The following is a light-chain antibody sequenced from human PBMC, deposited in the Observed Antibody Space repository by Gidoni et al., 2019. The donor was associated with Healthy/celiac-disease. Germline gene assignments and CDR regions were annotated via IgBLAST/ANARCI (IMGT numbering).Light chain of an antibody. Sequence: DIMVTHAPDPLAVTLGARATDNGTSSQSVLYSSNNKNSLAWYKQKPVQTPKLLIYWASTREPGVPDRFSGSGSGTHFTLTLSSLQALDVAVYYCQQYYSTPWTFGQXTKVEIK. J-gene: IGKJ1*01. V-gene: IGKV4-1*01. CDR1: QSVLYSSNNKNS. CDR2: WAS. CDR3: QQYYSTPWT.